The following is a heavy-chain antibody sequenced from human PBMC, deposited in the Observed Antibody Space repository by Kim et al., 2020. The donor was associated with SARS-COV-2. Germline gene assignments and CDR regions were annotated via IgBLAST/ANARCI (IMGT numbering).Heavy chain of an antibody. D-gene: IGHD3-3*01. J-gene: IGHJ3*02. CDR3: AKDISGYYTPPI. CDR2: ISWNSGSI. Sequence: GGSLRLSCAASGFTFDDYAMHWVRQAPGKGLEWVSGISWNSGSIGYADSVKGRFTISRDNAKNSLYLQMNSLRAEDTALYYCAKDISGYYTPPIWGQGTMVTVSS. CDR1: GFTFDDYA. V-gene: IGHV3-9*01.